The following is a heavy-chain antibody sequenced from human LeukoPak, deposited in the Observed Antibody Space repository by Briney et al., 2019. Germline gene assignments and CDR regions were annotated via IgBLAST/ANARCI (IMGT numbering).Heavy chain of an antibody. CDR1: GGSISSSNW. CDR2: IKQDGSEK. D-gene: IGHD3-10*01. Sequence: GTLSLTCAISGGSISSSNWWSWVRQPPGKGLEWVANIKQDGSEKYYVDSVKGRFTISRDNAKNSLYLQMNSLRAEDTAVYYCAREGMVRGVIKGLDYWGQGTLVTVSS. CDR3: AREGMVRGVIKGLDY. V-gene: IGHV3-7*01. J-gene: IGHJ4*02.